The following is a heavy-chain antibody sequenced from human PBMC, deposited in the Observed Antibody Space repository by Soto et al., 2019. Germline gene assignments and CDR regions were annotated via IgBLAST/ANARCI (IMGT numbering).Heavy chain of an antibody. V-gene: IGHV3-21*06. Sequence: EVQLVDSGGGLVKPGGSLRLSCAATGFTFSRYGMNWLRQAPGKGLEWVASISSSPSYVYYADSVKGRCSTSRDNVQNILFLEMYALRTEATAVYYCARDPSEGRVGNWFESWGQGTLVTVSS. D-gene: IGHD2-2*01. J-gene: IGHJ5*01. CDR2: ISSSPSYV. CDR3: ARDPSEGRVGNWFES. CDR1: GFTFSRYG.